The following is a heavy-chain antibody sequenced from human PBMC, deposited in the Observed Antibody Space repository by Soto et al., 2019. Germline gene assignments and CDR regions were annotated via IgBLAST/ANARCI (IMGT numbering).Heavy chain of an antibody. CDR1: GGSISGSHYH. D-gene: IGHD6-19*01. CDR2: IHYSGRV. J-gene: IGHJ4*02. CDR3: ALTPPIEVAGTDF. V-gene: IGHV4-39*01. Sequence: SETLSLTCTVSGGSISGSHYHWGWIRQPPGKGLEWIGSIHYSGRVFYKSSLLGRVTISVDTSKNQFSLDLNSVTATDTAVYYCALTPPIEVAGTDFWGQGTLVTVSS.